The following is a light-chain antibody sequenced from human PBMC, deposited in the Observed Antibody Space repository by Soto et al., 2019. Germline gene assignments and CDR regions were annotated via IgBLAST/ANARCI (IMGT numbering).Light chain of an antibody. CDR3: QKYGYSPRT. Sequence: EIVLTQSPGTLSLSTGDIATLSCRASQTVNSYFACYQQKPGQAPRLLIHGASTRATGIPDRFSGSGSGTDFTLTIGGLEPEDFAVYYCQKYGYSPRTFGQGTKVEIK. V-gene: IGKV3-20*01. J-gene: IGKJ1*01. CDR1: QTVNSY. CDR2: GAS.